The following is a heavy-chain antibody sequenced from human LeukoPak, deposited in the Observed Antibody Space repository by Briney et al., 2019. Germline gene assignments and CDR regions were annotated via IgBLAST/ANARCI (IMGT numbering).Heavy chain of an antibody. V-gene: IGHV4-59*01. D-gene: IGHD6-13*01. Sequence: SETLSLTCTVSGGSISSYYWSWFRQPPGKGLEWIGYIYYSGSTNYNPSLKSRVTISVDTSKNQFSLKLSSVTAADTAVYYCAADTGYSSSWGQGTLVTVSS. CDR1: GGSISSYY. CDR3: AADTGYSSS. J-gene: IGHJ4*02. CDR2: IYYSGST.